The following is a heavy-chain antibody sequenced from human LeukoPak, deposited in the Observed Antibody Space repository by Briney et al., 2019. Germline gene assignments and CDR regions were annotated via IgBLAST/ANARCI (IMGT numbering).Heavy chain of an antibody. Sequence: PSETLSLTCNVSGGSTTINSQYWSWIRQHPGKGLEWIGYIYFSGSTYYNPSLKSRVTMSVDTSKNQFSLLLNSVTAADSAVYYCAGPSVIFSYWGQGILVTVYS. J-gene: IGHJ4*02. CDR3: AGPSVIFSY. V-gene: IGHV4-31*03. D-gene: IGHD4-11*01. CDR1: GGSTTINSQY. CDR2: IYFSGST.